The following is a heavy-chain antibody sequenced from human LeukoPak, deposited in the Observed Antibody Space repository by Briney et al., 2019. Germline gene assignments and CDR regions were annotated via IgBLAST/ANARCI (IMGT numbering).Heavy chain of an antibody. D-gene: IGHD4-17*01. V-gene: IGHV4-39*01. Sequence: PSETLSLTCTVSGGSISRSSSYWGWIRQPPGKGLEWIGSIYYSGSTYYNPSLKSRVTISVDTSKNQFSLKLSSVTAADTAVYYCARYGDYAFDYWGQGTLVTVSS. CDR1: GGSISRSSSY. J-gene: IGHJ4*02. CDR2: IYYSGST. CDR3: ARYGDYAFDY.